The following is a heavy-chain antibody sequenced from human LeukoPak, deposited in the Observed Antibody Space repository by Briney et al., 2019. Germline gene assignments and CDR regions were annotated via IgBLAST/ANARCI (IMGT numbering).Heavy chain of an antibody. CDR3: AREYSSSKGAFDI. J-gene: IGHJ3*02. V-gene: IGHV1-46*01. CDR2: INPSGGST. Sequence: ASVKVSCKASGYTFTSYYMHWVRQAPGQGLAWMGIINPSGGSTSYAQKFQGRVTMTRDMSTSTVYMELSSLRSEDTAVYYCAREYSSSKGAFDIWGQGTMVTVSS. D-gene: IGHD6-6*01. CDR1: GYTFTSYY.